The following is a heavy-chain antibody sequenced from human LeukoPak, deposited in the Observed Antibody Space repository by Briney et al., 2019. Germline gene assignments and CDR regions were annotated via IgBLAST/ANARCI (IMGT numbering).Heavy chain of an antibody. CDR1: GFTFSNAW. D-gene: IGHD4-23*01. Sequence: GGSLRLSCAASGFTFSNAWMNWVRQAPGKGLEWVAVIWYDGSDDYYADSVKGRFTISRDNSKNTLYLQMNSLRAEDTAVYYCARASYGGNSHAFDIWGQGTMVTVSS. J-gene: IGHJ3*02. CDR2: IWYDGSDD. CDR3: ARASYGGNSHAFDI. V-gene: IGHV3-33*08.